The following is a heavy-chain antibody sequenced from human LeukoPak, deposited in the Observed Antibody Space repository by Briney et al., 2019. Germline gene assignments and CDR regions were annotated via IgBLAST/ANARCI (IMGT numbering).Heavy chain of an antibody. CDR1: GFTFSSYG. D-gene: IGHD6-13*01. CDR2: ISYDGSNK. J-gene: IGHJ6*02. V-gene: IGHV3-30*03. Sequence: GGSLRLSCAASGFTFSSYGMHWVRQAPGKGLEWVAVISYDGSNKYYADSVKGRFTISRDNSKNTLYLQMNSLRAEDTAVYYCALLAAAGQTYYYYYYGMDVWGQGTTVTVSS. CDR3: ALLAAAGQTYYYYYYGMDV.